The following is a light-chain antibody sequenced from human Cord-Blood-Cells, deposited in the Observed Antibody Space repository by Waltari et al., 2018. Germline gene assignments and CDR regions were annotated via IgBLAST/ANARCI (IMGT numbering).Light chain of an antibody. V-gene: IGLV6-57*01. CDR3: QSYDSSNWV. J-gene: IGLJ3*02. CDR2: EDN. Sequence: NFMLTQPHSVSESPGKTVTISCTRSSGRIASNYVQWYQHRPGSSPTTVIYEDNQRPSGVPDRFSGSIDSSSNSASLTISGLKTEDEADYYCQSYDSSNWVFGGGTKLTVL. CDR1: SGRIASNY.